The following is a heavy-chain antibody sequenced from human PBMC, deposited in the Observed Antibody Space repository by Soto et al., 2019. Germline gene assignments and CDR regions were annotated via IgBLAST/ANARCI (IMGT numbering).Heavy chain of an antibody. CDR2: MSGSGTST. CDR1: GFTFSSYG. J-gene: IGHJ4*02. Sequence: PGGSLRLSCAASGFTFSSYGMSWVRQAPGKGLEWVSAMSGSGTSTYYADSVKGRFTISGDNSQSTLYLQMTGLRGEDAAIYYCAKTLGDNWLLDYWGPGSLVTVSS. CDR3: AKTLGDNWLLDY. V-gene: IGHV3-23*01. D-gene: IGHD1-1*01.